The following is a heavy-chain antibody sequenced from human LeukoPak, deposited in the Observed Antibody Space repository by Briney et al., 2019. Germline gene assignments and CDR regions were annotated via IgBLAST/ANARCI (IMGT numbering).Heavy chain of an antibody. CDR1: GGTFSSYA. CDR2: IIPIFGTA. J-gene: IGHJ5*02. V-gene: IGHV1-69*13. CDR3: ARLSYYYDSSGYRFDP. D-gene: IGHD3-22*01. Sequence: SVKVSCKASGGTFSSYAISWVRQAPGQGLEWMGGIIPIFGTANYAQKFQGRVTIAADESTSTAYMELSSLRSEDTAVYYCARLSYYYDSSGYRFDPWGQGTLVTVSS.